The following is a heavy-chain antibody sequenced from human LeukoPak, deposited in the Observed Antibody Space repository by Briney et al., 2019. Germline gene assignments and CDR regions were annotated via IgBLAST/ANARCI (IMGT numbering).Heavy chain of an antibody. CDR1: GGTFSSYA. Sequence: SVKVSCKASGGTFSSYAISWVRQAPGQGFEWMGRIIPILGIANYAQKFQGRVTITADKSTSTAYMELSSLRSEDTAVYYCARDRAPKFRAFDIWGQGTMVTVSS. CDR3: ARDRAPKFRAFDI. CDR2: IIPILGIA. V-gene: IGHV1-69*04. J-gene: IGHJ3*02.